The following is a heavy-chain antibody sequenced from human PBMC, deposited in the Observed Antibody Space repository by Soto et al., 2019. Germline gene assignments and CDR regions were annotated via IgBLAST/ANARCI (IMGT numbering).Heavy chain of an antibody. D-gene: IGHD2-15*01. Sequence: EVQLVESGGGLVHPGGSLRLSCAASGFIFSSSWMHWVRQAPGKGLVWVSRINSAGGCTTYAYSVKGRFTIARDNANNPLYLQMNSLRVDDTAVYYCAGGCSGGRCPTYWGQGTLVTASS. J-gene: IGHJ4*02. CDR1: GFIFSSSW. V-gene: IGHV3-74*01. CDR3: AGGCSGGRCPTY. CDR2: INSAGGCT.